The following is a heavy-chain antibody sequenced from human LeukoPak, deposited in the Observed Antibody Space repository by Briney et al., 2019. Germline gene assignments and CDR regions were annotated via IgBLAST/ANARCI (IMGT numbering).Heavy chain of an antibody. D-gene: IGHD3-3*01. CDR1: GYSISSGYY. CDR3: ARFTIFGVGPDY. CDR2: IYHSGST. V-gene: IGHV4-38-2*01. Sequence: EXLSLTCAVSGYSISSGYYWGWIRQPPGKGLEWIGSIYHSGSTYYNPSLKSRVTISVDTSKNQFSLKLSSVTAADTAVYYCARFTIFGVGPDYWGQGTLVTVSS. J-gene: IGHJ4*02.